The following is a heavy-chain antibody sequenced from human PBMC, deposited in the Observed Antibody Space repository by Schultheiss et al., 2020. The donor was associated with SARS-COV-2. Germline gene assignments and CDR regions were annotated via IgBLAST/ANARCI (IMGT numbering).Heavy chain of an antibody. CDR3: ASRRQLVPYYYYVMDV. D-gene: IGHD6-6*01. CDR2: INPNSGGT. Sequence: ASVKVSCKASGYTFTGYYMHWVRQAPGQGLEWMGWINPNSGGTNYAQKFQGRVTMTRDTSISTAYMELSSLRSDDTAVYYCASRRQLVPYYYYVMDVWGQGTTVTV. J-gene: IGHJ6*02. V-gene: IGHV1-2*02. CDR1: GYTFTGYY.